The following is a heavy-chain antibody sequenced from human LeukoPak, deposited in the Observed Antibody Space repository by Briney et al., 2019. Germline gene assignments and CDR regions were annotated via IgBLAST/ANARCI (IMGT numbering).Heavy chain of an antibody. CDR3: ARLRCSGGSCYLVQAFDI. CDR2: IYYSGST. J-gene: IGHJ3*02. Sequence: PSETLSLTCTVSGGSISSYYWSWIRQPPGKGLEWIGYIYYSGSTNYNPSLKSRVTISVDTSKNQFSLKLSSVTAADTAVYYCARLRCSGGSCYLVQAFDIWGQGTLVTVSS. V-gene: IGHV4-59*08. CDR1: GGSISSYY. D-gene: IGHD2-15*01.